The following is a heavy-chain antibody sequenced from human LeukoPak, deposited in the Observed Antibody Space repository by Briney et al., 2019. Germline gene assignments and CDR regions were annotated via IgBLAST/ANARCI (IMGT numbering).Heavy chain of an antibody. J-gene: IGHJ6*03. V-gene: IGHV1-69*06. CDR2: IIPIFGTA. D-gene: IGHD2-15*01. CDR3: ARGRGGKYCSGGSCYSYDYYYYYMDV. CDR1: VYSFTSYD. Sequence: SVKVSCKASVYSFTSYDISWVRQAPGQGLKWMGGIIPIFGTANYAQKFQGRVTITADKSTSTAYMELSSLRSEDTAVYYCARGRGGKYCSGGSCYSYDYYYYYMDVWGKGTTVTVSS.